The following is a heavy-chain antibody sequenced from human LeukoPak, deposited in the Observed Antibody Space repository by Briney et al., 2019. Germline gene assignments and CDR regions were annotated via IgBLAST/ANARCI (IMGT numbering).Heavy chain of an antibody. Sequence: GGSLRLSCVASGFTFSDSWMTWVRQAPGKGLEWVASIKHDEREEYYADSVKGRFSISRDNGKNSLYLQMNSLRAEDTAVYYCARSGYSSSSLNWFDPWGQGTLVTVSS. CDR2: IKHDEREE. V-gene: IGHV3-7*01. J-gene: IGHJ5*02. CDR1: GFTFSDSW. D-gene: IGHD6-13*01. CDR3: ARSGYSSSSLNWFDP.